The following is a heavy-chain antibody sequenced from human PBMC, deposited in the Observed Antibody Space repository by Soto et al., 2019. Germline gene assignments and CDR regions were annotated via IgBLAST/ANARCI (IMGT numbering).Heavy chain of an antibody. J-gene: IGHJ4*02. Sequence: PGGSLRLSCTASGFTFGDYAMSWFRQAPGKGLEWVGFIRSKAYGGTTEYAASVKGRFTISRDDFISIAYLQMNSLKTEDTAVYYCTRHRLHLGAGFFYFWGQGTLGTVSS. D-gene: IGHD1-26*01. CDR1: GFTFGDYA. CDR3: TRHRLHLGAGFFYF. CDR2: IRSKAYGGTT. V-gene: IGHV3-49*03.